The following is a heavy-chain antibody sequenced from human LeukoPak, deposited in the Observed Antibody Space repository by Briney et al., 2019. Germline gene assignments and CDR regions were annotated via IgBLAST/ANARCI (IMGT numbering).Heavy chain of an antibody. CDR1: GFTVSSNY. CDR2: IYSGGST. V-gene: IGHV3-66*01. Sequence: GGSLRLSCAASGFTVSSNYMNWVRQAPGKGLEWVSVIYSGGSTYYADSVKGRFTISRDNSKNTLYLQMNSLTAEDTAVYYCARYGLGAHAFDIWGQGTMVTVSS. D-gene: IGHD3/OR15-3a*01. J-gene: IGHJ3*02. CDR3: ARYGLGAHAFDI.